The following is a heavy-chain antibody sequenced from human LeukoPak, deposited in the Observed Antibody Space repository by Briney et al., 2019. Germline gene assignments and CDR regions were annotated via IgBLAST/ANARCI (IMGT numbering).Heavy chain of an antibody. D-gene: IGHD3-3*01. CDR2: INHSGST. V-gene: IGHV4-34*01. CDR1: GGSFSGYY. CDR3: ARGFARITIFGVVIISAPFDY. Sequence: SETLSLTCAVYGGSFSGYYWSWIRQPPGEGLEWIGEINHSGSTNYNPSLKSRVTISVDTSKNQFSLKLSSVTAADTAVYYCARGFARITIFGVVIISAPFDYWGQGTLVTVSS. J-gene: IGHJ4*02.